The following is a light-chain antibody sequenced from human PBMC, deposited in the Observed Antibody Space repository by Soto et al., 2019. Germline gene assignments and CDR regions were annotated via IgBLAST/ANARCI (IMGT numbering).Light chain of an antibody. CDR2: SGN. CDR1: SSNIGSNT. CDR3: AAWDDSLNGHV. Sequence: QSVLTQPPSASGTPGQRVTISCSGSSSNIGSNTVNWYQQLPGTAPKLLIYSGNQRPSGVPDRFSGSKSGTSASLAISGLQSEDEADYYCAAWDDSLNGHVFGGGTKLTVL. J-gene: IGLJ2*01. V-gene: IGLV1-44*01.